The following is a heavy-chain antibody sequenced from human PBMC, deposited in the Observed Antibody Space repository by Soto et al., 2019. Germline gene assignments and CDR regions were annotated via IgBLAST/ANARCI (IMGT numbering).Heavy chain of an antibody. Sequence: QLQLQESGPGLVKPSETLSLTCTVSGGSISSSSYYWGWIRQPPGMGLEWIGSIYYSGSTYYNPSLKSRVTISVDTSKNQFPLKLSSSTAADTAVYYCARLRGWYPAFHFDYWGQGTLVTVSS. J-gene: IGHJ4*02. D-gene: IGHD6-19*01. CDR3: ARLRGWYPAFHFDY. V-gene: IGHV4-39*01. CDR2: IYYSGST. CDR1: GGSISSSSYY.